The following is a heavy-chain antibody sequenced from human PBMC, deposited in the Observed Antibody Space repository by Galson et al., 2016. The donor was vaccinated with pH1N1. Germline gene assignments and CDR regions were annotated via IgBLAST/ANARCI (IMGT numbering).Heavy chain of an antibody. J-gene: IGHJ4*02. D-gene: IGHD1-26*01. Sequence: SLRLSCAASGFKFSNFAMTWVRQSPRKGLEWVSTITGSGTRTTYASSVKGRFTISRDNSKNTVYLQMNRPRVEDTAIYHCAKEGLSIEGGEFHNWGQGTLVTVSS. CDR3: AKEGLSIEGGEFHN. V-gene: IGHV3-23*05. CDR1: GFKFSNFA. CDR2: ITGSGTRT.